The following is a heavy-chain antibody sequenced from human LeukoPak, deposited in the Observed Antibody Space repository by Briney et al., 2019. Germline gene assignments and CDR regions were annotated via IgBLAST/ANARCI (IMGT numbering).Heavy chain of an antibody. D-gene: IGHD3-3*01. V-gene: IGHV3-23*01. J-gene: IGHJ3*02. CDR3: AKDIISTIFGVVITDAFGI. Sequence: GSLRLSCAASGFTFSSYAMSWVRQAPGKGLEWVSAISGSGGSTYYADSVKGRFTISRDNSKNTLYLQMNGLRAEDTAVYYCAKDIISTIFGVVITDAFGIWGQGTMVTVSS. CDR2: ISGSGGST. CDR1: GFTFSSYA.